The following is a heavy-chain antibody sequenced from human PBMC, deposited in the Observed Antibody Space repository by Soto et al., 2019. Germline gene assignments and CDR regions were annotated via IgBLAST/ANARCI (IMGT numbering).Heavy chain of an antibody. CDR1: SGSITSVNSY. J-gene: IGHJ4*02. D-gene: IGHD6-19*01. V-gene: IGHV4-31*03. CDR3: ARGSSGWSSIRLDD. Sequence: PSETLSLTCTVSSGSITSVNSYWSWIRQFPGKGLEWIGYIYYSGSSYYNPSLKGRVTISEDKSKKQFSLKLNSVTAADTAVYYCARGSSGWSSIRLDDWGQGTLVTVSS. CDR2: IYYSGSS.